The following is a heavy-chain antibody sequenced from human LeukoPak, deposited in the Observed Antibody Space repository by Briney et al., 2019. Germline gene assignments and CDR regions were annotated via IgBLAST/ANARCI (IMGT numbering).Heavy chain of an antibody. CDR2: ISVYDGNT. CDR3: ARVRGYNYYDSSGSGPFDY. J-gene: IGHJ4*02. D-gene: IGHD3-22*01. V-gene: IGHV1-18*01. Sequence: ASVKVSCKASGYKFHNFGITWVRQAPGQGLEWMGWISVYDGNTDYAQKFQGRVTMTTDTSTSTAYMELRSLRSDDTAVYYCARVRGYNYYDSSGSGPFDYWGQGTLVTVSS. CDR1: GYKFHNFG.